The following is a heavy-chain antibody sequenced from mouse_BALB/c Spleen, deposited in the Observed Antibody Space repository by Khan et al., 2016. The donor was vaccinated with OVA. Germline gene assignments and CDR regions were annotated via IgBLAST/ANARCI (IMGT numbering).Heavy chain of an antibody. V-gene: IGHV3-2*02. CDR3: ARGNYYGYAMDY. J-gene: IGHJ4*01. CDR1: GYSITSNYA. D-gene: IGHD1-1*01. Sequence: VQLKESGPGLVKPSQSLSLTCTVTGYSITSNYAWNWIRQFPGNKLEWMGYISYSGSTNYNPSLKSRISITRDTSKTQFFLQLNSVTTEDTATDYCARGNYYGYAMDYWGQGTSITISS. CDR2: ISYSGST.